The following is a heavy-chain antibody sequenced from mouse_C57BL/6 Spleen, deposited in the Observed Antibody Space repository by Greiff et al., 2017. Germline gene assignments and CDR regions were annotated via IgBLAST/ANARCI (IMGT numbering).Heavy chain of an antibody. CDR1: GFTFSSYA. V-gene: IGHV5-4*01. D-gene: IGHD1-1*01. J-gene: IGHJ4*01. Sequence: EVQLVESGGGLVKPGGSLKLSCAASGFTFSSYAMSWVRQTPEKRLEWVATISDGGSYTYYPDNVKGRFTISRDNAKNNLYLQMSHLKSEDTAMYYCARGGTYGSRNYAMDYWGQGTSVTVSS. CDR3: ARGGTYGSRNYAMDY. CDR2: ISDGGSYT.